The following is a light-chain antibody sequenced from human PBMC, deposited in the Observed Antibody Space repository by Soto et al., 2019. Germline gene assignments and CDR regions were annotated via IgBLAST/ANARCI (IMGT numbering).Light chain of an antibody. V-gene: IGKV3-15*01. Sequence: EIVMTQSPAALSVSPGERVTLSSRAGQSISSNLAWYQQKPGQAPRLLIYDASTRATGIPARFSGSGSGTEFTLTISSLQSEDFAVYHCQQYNNWPLTFGGGTKVEIK. CDR3: QQYNNWPLT. CDR1: QSISSN. J-gene: IGKJ4*01. CDR2: DAS.